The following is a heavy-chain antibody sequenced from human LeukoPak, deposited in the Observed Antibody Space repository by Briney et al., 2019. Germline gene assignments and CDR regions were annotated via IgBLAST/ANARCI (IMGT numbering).Heavy chain of an antibody. D-gene: IGHD1-26*01. Sequence: PGRSLRLSCAASGFTFSSYGMHWVRQAPGKGLEWVAVISYDGSNKYYADSVKGRFTISRDNSKNTLYLQMNSLRAEDTAVYYCAKDAGSGSYYYFDYWGQGTLVTVSS. CDR2: ISYDGSNK. CDR3: AKDAGSGSYYYFDY. V-gene: IGHV3-30*18. J-gene: IGHJ4*02. CDR1: GFTFSSYG.